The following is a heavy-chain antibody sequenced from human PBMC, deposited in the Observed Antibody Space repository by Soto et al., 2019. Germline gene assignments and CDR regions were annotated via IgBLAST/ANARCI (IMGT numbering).Heavy chain of an antibody. V-gene: IGHV4-34*01. Sequence: PSETLSLTCGVSGGSFSGYYWSWIRQPPGKGLEWIGEVNDSGNSNYNPSLKRRVVISVDTPKNALLPKMNTVHAVHTSVYYCSRVLTWLPEKIVDLWGQGALVTVSS. J-gene: IGHJ5*02. CDR2: VNDSGNS. D-gene: IGHD5-12*01. CDR1: GGSFSGYY. CDR3: SRVLTWLPEKIVDL.